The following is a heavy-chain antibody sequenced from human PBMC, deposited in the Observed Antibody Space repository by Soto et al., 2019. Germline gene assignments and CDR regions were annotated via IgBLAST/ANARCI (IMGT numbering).Heavy chain of an antibody. D-gene: IGHD6-13*01. J-gene: IGHJ6*02. V-gene: IGHV3-66*01. CDR3: ATKPGSSSLGGMDV. Sequence: EVQLVESGGGLVQPGGSLRLSCAASAFNVSTNYMSWVRQAPGKGLEWVSVIYTGGATFYADSVKGRFTISRDHSKNTLYLQLSGLRVEDTAVYYCATKPGSSSLGGMDVWGQGTTVTVSS. CDR1: AFNVSTNY. CDR2: IYTGGAT.